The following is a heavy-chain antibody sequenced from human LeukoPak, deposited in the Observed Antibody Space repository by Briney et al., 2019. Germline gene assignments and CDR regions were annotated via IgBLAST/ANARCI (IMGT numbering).Heavy chain of an antibody. J-gene: IGHJ4*02. Sequence: GGSLRLSCAASGFTFSSYWMSWVRQAPGKGLEWVANIKQDGSEKYYVDSVKGRFTISRDNAKNSLYLQMDSLRAEDTAVYYCARVCQWLVRCFDYWGQGTLVTVSS. D-gene: IGHD6-19*01. CDR1: GFTFSSYW. CDR3: ARVCQWLVRCFDY. CDR2: IKQDGSEK. V-gene: IGHV3-7*03.